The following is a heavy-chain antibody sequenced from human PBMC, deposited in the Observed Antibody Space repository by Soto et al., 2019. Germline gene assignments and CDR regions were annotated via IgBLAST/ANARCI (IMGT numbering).Heavy chain of an antibody. V-gene: IGHV4-30-2*01. CDR3: ARAHGSGWGAFET. J-gene: IGHJ3*02. CDR1: GGSISSGGYS. D-gene: IGHD3-10*01. Sequence: SETLSLTCAVSGGSISSGGYSWSWIRQPPGKGLEWIGYIYHSGSTYYNPSLKSRVTISVDRSKNQFSLKLSSVTAADTAVYYCARAHGSGWGAFETWGKGTMVTVAS. CDR2: IYHSGST.